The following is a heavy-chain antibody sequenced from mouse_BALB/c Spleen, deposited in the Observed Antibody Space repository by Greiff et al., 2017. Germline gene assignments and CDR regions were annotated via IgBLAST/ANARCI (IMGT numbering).Heavy chain of an antibody. CDR1: GYTFSSYW. J-gene: IGHJ3*01. CDR3: ARSTMITQRFAY. D-gene: IGHD2-4*01. CDR2: ILPGSGST. V-gene: IGHV1-9*01. Sequence: QVQLQQSGAELMKPGASVKISCKATGYTFSSYWIEWVKQRPGHGLAWIGEILPGSGSTNYNEKFKGKATFTADTSSNTAYMQLSSLTSEDSAVYYCARSTMITQRFAYWGQGTLVTVSA.